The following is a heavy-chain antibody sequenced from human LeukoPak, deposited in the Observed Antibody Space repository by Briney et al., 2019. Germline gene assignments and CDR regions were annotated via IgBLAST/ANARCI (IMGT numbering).Heavy chain of an antibody. V-gene: IGHV1-69*05. CDR2: IIPIFGTA. CDR1: GGTFSSYA. D-gene: IGHD2-2*01. CDR3: ATLAGCSSTSCYSFEEYYFDY. J-gene: IGHJ4*02. Sequence: GASVKVSCKASGGTFSSYAISWVRQAPGQGLEWMGGIIPIFGTANYAQKFQGRVTITTDESTSTAYMELSSLRSEDTAVYYCATLAGCSSTSCYSFEEYYFDYWGQGTLVTVSS.